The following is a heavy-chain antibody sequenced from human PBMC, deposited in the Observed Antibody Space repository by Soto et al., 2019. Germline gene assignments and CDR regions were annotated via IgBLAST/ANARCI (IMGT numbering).Heavy chain of an antibody. V-gene: IGHV3-48*01. CDR1: GFTFSSYS. CDR2: ISSSSSTI. CDR3: ARSYKEREYKSKGGAEYYFDY. Sequence: GGSLRLSCAASGFTFSSYSMNWVRQAPGKGLEWVSYISSSSSTIYYADSVKGRFTISRDNAKNSLYLQMNSLRAEDTAVYYCARSYKEREYKSKGGAEYYFDYWGQGTLVTVSS. J-gene: IGHJ4*02. D-gene: IGHD5-18*01.